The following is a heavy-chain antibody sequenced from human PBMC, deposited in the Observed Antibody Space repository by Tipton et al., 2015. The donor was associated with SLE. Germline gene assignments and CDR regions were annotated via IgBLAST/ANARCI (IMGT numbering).Heavy chain of an antibody. CDR1: GDTFNSFG. CDR3: ARIRLGSRAFDI. J-gene: IGHJ3*02. V-gene: IGHV1-18*01. CDR2: ISAYNGNT. Sequence: QSGPEVKKPGASVKVSCKASGDTFNSFGFSWVRQAPGQGLEWMGWISAYNGNTNYALKLQGRVTMTTDTSTSTASMELRSLRSDDTAVYYCARIRLGSRAFDIWGQGTMVTVSS. D-gene: IGHD6-19*01.